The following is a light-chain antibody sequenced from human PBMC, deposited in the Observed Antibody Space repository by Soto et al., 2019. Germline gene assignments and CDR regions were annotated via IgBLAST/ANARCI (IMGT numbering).Light chain of an antibody. V-gene: IGLV2-14*01. CDR3: SSYTTSSTLV. J-gene: IGLJ3*02. CDR1: SGAVGPYDY. CDR2: EVS. Sequence: QSALTQPASVSGSPGQSITISCTGTSGAVGPYDYVSWYQQHPGKAPKLMIYEVSNRPSGVSNRFSGSKSGNTASLTISGLQAEDEADYYCSSYTTSSTLVFGGGTKLTVL.